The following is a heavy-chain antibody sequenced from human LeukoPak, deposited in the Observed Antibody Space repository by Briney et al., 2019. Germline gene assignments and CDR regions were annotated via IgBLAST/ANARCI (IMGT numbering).Heavy chain of an antibody. CDR1: GFTFSTYT. V-gene: IGHV3-48*01. CDR3: ARVGAYGSGSNSFDI. J-gene: IGHJ3*02. CDR2: ISGSSSTI. Sequence: GGSLRLSCAASGFTFSTYTMKWVRQAPGKGLEWVSYISGSSSTIYYADSVKGRFTISRENAKNSLYLQMNSLRAGDTALYYCARVGAYGSGSNSFDIWGQGTMVTVAS. D-gene: IGHD3-10*01.